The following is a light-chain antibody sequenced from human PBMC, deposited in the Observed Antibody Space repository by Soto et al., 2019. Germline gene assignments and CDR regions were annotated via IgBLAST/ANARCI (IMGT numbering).Light chain of an antibody. CDR3: SSYTSSSTLV. V-gene: IGLV2-14*01. J-gene: IGLJ3*02. Sequence: QSALTQPASVSGSPGQSITISCTGTSSAVGRYNYVSWYQQHPGKAPKLMIYEVSNRPSGVSNRFSGSDSGNTASLTISGLQAEHEAAYYCSSYTSSSTLVFGGGTKLTVL. CDR1: SSAVGRYNY. CDR2: EVS.